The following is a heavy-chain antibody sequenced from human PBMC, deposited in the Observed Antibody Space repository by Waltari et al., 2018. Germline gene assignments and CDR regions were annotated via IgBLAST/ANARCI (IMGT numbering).Heavy chain of an antibody. CDR3: ARESNYYDSSGYYYVWYFDL. Sequence: QVQLQESGPGLVKPSQTLSLTCTVSGGSISSGSYYWSWIRQPAGKGLEWIGRIYTSGSTNYNPSLKGRVTISVDTSKNQFSLKLSSVTAADTAVYYCARESNYYDSSGYYYVWYFDLWGRGTLVTVSS. CDR2: IYTSGST. V-gene: IGHV4-61*02. J-gene: IGHJ2*01. D-gene: IGHD3-22*01. CDR1: GGSISSGSYY.